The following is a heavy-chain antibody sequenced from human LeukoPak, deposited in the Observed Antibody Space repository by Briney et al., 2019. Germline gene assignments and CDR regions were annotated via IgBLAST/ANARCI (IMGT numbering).Heavy chain of an antibody. CDR2: SNPNSGGT. CDR3: ARDYPGCSSTSCYSRGWFDP. V-gene: IGHV1-2*02. D-gene: IGHD2-2*02. J-gene: IGHJ5*02. CDR1: GYTFTGYY. Sequence: ASVKVSCKASGYTFTGYYMHWVRQAPGQGLEWMGWSNPNSGGTNYAQKFQGRVTMTRDTSISTAYMELSRLRSDDTAVYYCARDYPGCSSTSCYSRGWFDPWGQGTLVTVSS.